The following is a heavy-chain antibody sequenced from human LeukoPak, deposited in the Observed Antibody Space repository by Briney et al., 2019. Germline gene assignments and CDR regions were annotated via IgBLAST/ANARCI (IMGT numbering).Heavy chain of an antibody. D-gene: IGHD6-13*01. CDR2: IYYSGST. Sequence: SQTLSLTYTVSGGSISSGDYYWSWIRQPPGKGLEWIGYIYYSGSTYYNPSLKSRVTISVDTSKNQFSLKLSSVTAADTAVYYCARVDVSQLVFDYWGQGTLVTVSS. J-gene: IGHJ4*02. CDR1: GGSISSGDYY. V-gene: IGHV4-30-4*08. CDR3: ARVDVSQLVFDY.